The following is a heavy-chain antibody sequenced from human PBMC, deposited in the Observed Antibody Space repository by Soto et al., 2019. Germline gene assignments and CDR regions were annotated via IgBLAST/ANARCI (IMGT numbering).Heavy chain of an antibody. D-gene: IGHD1-26*01. CDR2: ISGSGGSM. CDR1: GFTFNIYA. J-gene: IGHJ6*02. CDR3: AKDWGRGGATADYYYALDV. Sequence: RLSCAASGFTFNIYAMGWVRQAPGKGLEWVSIISGSGGSMYYADSVKGRFTISRDNSKNTVYLQMNTLRAEDTAVYYCAKDWGRGGATADYYYALDVWGQGTTVTVSS. V-gene: IGHV3-23*01.